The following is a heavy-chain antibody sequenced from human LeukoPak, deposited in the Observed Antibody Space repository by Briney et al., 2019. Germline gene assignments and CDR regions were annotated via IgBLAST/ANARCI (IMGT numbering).Heavy chain of an antibody. CDR1: GFTFSSYA. Sequence: GGSLRLSCAASGFTFSSYAMSWVRQAPGKGLEWVSAISGSGGSTYYADSVKGRFTISRDNFKNTLYLQMNSLRAEDTAVYYCAYEVGIGGVTYDYWGQGTLVTVSS. CDR3: AYEVGIGGVTYDY. V-gene: IGHV3-23*01. CDR2: ISGSGGST. J-gene: IGHJ4*02. D-gene: IGHD3-16*01.